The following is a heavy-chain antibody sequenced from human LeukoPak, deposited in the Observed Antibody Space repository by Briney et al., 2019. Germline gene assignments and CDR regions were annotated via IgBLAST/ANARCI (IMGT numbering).Heavy chain of an antibody. Sequence: GSLRLSCAASGFTFSSYSMFWVRQAPGEGLELVSFISGSGGTTYYADSVQGRFTISRDNSKNTLYLHINSLRAEDTAVYYCAKDGRDGYGGNPFDYWGQGTLVTVSS. D-gene: IGHD4-23*01. J-gene: IGHJ4*02. V-gene: IGHV3-23*01. CDR1: GFTFSSYS. CDR3: AKDGRDGYGGNPFDY. CDR2: ISGSGGTT.